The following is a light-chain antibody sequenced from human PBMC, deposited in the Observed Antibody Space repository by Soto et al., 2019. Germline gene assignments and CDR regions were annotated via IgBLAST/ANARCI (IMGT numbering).Light chain of an antibody. CDR1: SSDVGGYNY. V-gene: IGLV2-11*01. CDR2: DVS. Sequence: QSALTQPRSVSGSPGQSVTMSCTGTSSDVGGYNYVSWYQQHPGKPPKLIIYDVSKRPSGVPDRFSGSNSGNTASLTISGLQAEDEAYFYCCSYAGSYTLVFGEGTKLTVL. CDR3: CSYAGSYTLV. J-gene: IGLJ2*01.